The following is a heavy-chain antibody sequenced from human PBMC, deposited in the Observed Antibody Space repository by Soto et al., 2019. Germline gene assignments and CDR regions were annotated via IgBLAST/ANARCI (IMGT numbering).Heavy chain of an antibody. CDR2: IYDSGNT. J-gene: IGHJ5*02. Sequence: SETLSLTCAVSGGSISSGFYSWSWIRQPPGQGLEWIGYIYDSGNTYYNPSLMSRVTISVDRSQNHFSLKLTSVTAADTAVYYCARGSDGVWNWFDPWGQGTQVTVSS. CDR1: GGSISSGFYS. D-gene: IGHD2-21*02. CDR3: ARGSDGVWNWFDP. V-gene: IGHV4-30-2*01.